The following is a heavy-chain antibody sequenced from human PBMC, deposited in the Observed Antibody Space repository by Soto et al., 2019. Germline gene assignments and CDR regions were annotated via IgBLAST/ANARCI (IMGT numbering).Heavy chain of an antibody. Sequence: GGSLRLSCAASGFTFSSYGMHWVRQAPGKGLEWGAVISYDGSNKYYADSVKGRFTISRDNSKNTLYLQMNSLRAEDTAVYYCAKAEGITIFGVVPGYYGMDVWGQGTTVTVSS. CDR1: GFTFSSYG. J-gene: IGHJ6*02. CDR2: ISYDGSNK. CDR3: AKAEGITIFGVVPGYYGMDV. V-gene: IGHV3-30*18. D-gene: IGHD3-3*01.